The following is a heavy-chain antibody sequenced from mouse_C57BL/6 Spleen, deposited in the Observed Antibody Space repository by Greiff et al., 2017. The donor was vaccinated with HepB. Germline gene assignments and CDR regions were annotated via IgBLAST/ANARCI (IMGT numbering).Heavy chain of an antibody. CDR3: ARGDYYGSRGAWFAY. CDR1: GYTFTSYW. D-gene: IGHD1-1*01. CDR2: IHPNSGST. V-gene: IGHV1-64*01. Sequence: QVQLQQPGAELVKPGASVKLSCKASGYTFTSYWMHWVKQRPGQGLEWIGMIHPNSGSTNYNEKFKSKATLTVDKSSSTAYMQLSSRTSEDSAGYYCARGDYYGSRGAWFAYWGQGTLVTVSA. J-gene: IGHJ3*01.